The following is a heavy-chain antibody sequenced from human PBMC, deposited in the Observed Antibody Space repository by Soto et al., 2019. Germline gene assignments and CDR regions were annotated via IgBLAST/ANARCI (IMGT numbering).Heavy chain of an antibody. CDR3: VKDSYSSGWYPSFDY. CDR1: GFTFSSYA. J-gene: IGHJ4*02. Sequence: GGSLRLSCSASGFTFSSYAMHWVRQAPGKGLEYVSAISSNGGSTYYADSVKGRFTISRDNSKNTLYLQMSSLRAEDTAVYYCVKDSYSSGWYPSFDYWGQGTLVTVSS. V-gene: IGHV3-64D*06. D-gene: IGHD6-19*01. CDR2: ISSNGGST.